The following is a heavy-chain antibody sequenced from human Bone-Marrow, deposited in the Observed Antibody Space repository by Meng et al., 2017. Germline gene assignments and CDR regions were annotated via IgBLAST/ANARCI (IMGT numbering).Heavy chain of an antibody. D-gene: IGHD2-21*02. J-gene: IGHJ3*01. CDR2: TTYDGSKK. V-gene: IGHV3-30*19. Sequence: QVQRGGFGGVVVQPGRSLRLSCAASGFTFSSYGMHWVRQAPGKGLEWVAVTTYDGSKKYYADSVKGRFTISRDNSKNTLYLQMNSLRPEDLAVYYCTRDGGVTLYHGFDLWGQGTMVTVSS. CDR1: GFTFSSYG. CDR3: TRDGGVTLYHGFDL.